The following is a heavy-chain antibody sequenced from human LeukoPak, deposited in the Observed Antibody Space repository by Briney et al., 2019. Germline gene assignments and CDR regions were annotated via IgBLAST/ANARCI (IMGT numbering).Heavy chain of an antibody. CDR1: GFTFSSYV. D-gene: IGHD4-23*01. V-gene: IGHV3-48*01. CDR3: ASATDYGGNSLDAFDI. J-gene: IGHJ3*02. CDR2: ISSSSSTI. Sequence: PGGSLRPSCAASGFTFSSYVMSWVRQAPGKGLEWVSYISSSSSTIYYADSVKGRFTISRDNAKNSLYLQMNSLRAEDTAVYYCASATDYGGNSLDAFDIWGQGTMVTVSS.